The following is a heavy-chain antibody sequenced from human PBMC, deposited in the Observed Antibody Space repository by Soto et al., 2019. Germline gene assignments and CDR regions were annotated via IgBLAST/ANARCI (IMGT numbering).Heavy chain of an antibody. CDR3: ARDQGYYYDSSGPFDY. Sequence: ASVKVSCKASGYTFTGYYMHWGRQAPGQGLEWMGWINPNSGGTNYAQKFQGRVTMTRDTSISTAYMELSRLRSDDTAVYYCARDQGYYYDSSGPFDYWGQGTLVTVSS. CDR1: GYTFTGYY. CDR2: INPNSGGT. V-gene: IGHV1-2*02. J-gene: IGHJ4*02. D-gene: IGHD3-22*01.